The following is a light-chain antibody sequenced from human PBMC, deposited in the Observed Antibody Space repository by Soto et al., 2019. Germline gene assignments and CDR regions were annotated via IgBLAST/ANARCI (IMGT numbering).Light chain of an antibody. J-gene: IGKJ1*01. CDR3: PQYQNLWT. V-gene: IGKV1-39*01. CDR2: AAS. Sequence: DIQMTQSPSSLSASVGDRVTITFRASQNIILYLNWYQQRISKATKLLIYAASNLQSEVASRLSGSGSGTDYTLPIRGLQSEHFALHYCPQYQNLWTFGQGTKVDIK. CDR1: QNIILY.